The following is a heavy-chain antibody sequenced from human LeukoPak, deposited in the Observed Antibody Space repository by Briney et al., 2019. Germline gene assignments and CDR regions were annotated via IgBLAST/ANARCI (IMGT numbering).Heavy chain of an antibody. J-gene: IGHJ1*01. CDR1: GFTFSSYA. D-gene: IGHD1-1*01. V-gene: IGHV3-23*01. Sequence: GGSLRLSCAASGFTFSSYAMNWVRQAPGKGLEWVSAISGSGGSPYYADSVKGRFTISRDNSKNTLYLQMNSLRAEDTAVYYCAKDRFTGVAEYFQHWGQGTLVTVSS. CDR3: AKDRFTGVAEYFQH. CDR2: ISGSGGSP.